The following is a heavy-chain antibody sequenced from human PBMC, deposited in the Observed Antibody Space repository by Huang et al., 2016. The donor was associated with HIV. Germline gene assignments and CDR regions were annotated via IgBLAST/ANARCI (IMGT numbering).Heavy chain of an antibody. D-gene: IGHD6-13*01. Sequence: QVQLVESGGGVVQPGRSLRLPWAASGFPFSSYGMHWVRQAPGKGVEWVAVISDDAKTKYYADSVKGRFSISRDNSKTTVYLQLNSLRLEDTAVYYCAKGGSAAAVLDFWGQGTLVTVSS. V-gene: IGHV3-30*18. CDR1: GFPFSSYG. J-gene: IGHJ4*02. CDR2: ISDDAKTK. CDR3: AKGGSAAAVLDF.